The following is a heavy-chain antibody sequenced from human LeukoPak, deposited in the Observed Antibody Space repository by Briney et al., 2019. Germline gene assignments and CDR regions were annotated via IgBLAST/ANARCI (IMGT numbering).Heavy chain of an antibody. J-gene: IGHJ4*02. CDR1: GYSFTSYC. V-gene: IGHV5-51*01. D-gene: IGHD2-15*01. Sequence: GEYPQIPSYGSGYSFTSYCIAWVRQMPAAGQEWMGILYPVDSDISHSPSFQGQVTISADRSIRTAYLQWSSLKASDSAMYYCARLHCSGGSCYAGSAYYFDYWGQGTLVTVSS. CDR3: ARLHCSGGSCYAGSAYYFDY. CDR2: LYPVDSDI.